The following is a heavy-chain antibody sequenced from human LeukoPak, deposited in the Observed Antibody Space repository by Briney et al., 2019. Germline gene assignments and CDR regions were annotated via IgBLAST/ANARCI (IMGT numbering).Heavy chain of an antibody. CDR2: INSKTAGGTT. Sequence: GGSLRLSCAASRFTFSNAWMSWVRQAPGKGLEWVGRINSKTAGGTTDYAAPVQGRFTISRDDSKNTLSMQMNRLKTEDTAVYYCATDRGWLQFGCGGQGTLVT. J-gene: IGHJ4*02. CDR1: RFTFSNAW. D-gene: IGHD5-24*01. CDR3: ATDRGWLQFGC. V-gene: IGHV3-15*01.